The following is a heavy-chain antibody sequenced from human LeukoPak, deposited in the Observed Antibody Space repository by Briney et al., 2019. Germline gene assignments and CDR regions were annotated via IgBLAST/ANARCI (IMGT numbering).Heavy chain of an antibody. Sequence: SVKVSCKASGYTFSNYGISWVRQAPGQGLEWMGGIIPIFGTANYAQKFQGRVTITADKSTSTAYMELSSLRSEDTAVYYCARDRVATIDLYYYYYYMDVWGKGTTVTVSS. CDR1: GYTFSNYG. J-gene: IGHJ6*03. V-gene: IGHV1-69*06. CDR2: IIPIFGTA. D-gene: IGHD5-12*01. CDR3: ARDRVATIDLYYYYYYMDV.